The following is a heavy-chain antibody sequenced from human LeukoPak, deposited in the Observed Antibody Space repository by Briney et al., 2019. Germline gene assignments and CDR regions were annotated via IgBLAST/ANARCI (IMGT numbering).Heavy chain of an antibody. CDR1: VFTVSSNY. CDR3: ARDERLRRRGFDY. CDR2: IYSGGST. D-gene: IGHD4-17*01. V-gene: IGHV3-53*01. J-gene: IGHJ4*02. Sequence: GGSLRLSCAASVFTVSSNYMSWVRQAPGKGLEWVSVIYSGGSTYYADSVKGRFTISRDNSKNTLYLQMNSLRAEDTAVYYCARDERLRRRGFDYWGQGTLVTVSS.